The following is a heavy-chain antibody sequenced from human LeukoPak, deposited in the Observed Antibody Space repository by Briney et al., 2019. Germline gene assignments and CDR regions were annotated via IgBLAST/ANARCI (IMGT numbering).Heavy chain of an antibody. D-gene: IGHD5-24*01. J-gene: IGHJ3*02. CDR2: ISGSGGST. CDR1: GFTFSSYG. Sequence: PGGSLRLSCAASGFTFSSYGMSWVRQAPGKGLEWVSGISGSGGSTYYVDSVKGRFTISRDNAKNSLYLQMNSLRAEDTAVYYCARVEMATIFAFDIWGQGTMVTVSS. V-gene: IGHV3-23*01. CDR3: ARVEMATIFAFDI.